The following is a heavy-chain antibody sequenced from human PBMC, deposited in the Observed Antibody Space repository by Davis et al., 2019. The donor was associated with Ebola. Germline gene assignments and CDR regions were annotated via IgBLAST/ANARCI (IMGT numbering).Heavy chain of an antibody. J-gene: IGHJ4*02. Sequence: ASVTVSCKASGYTFTDYNIHLMRQAPGQGLEWLGRVILKSGATNYAQKFQGRVTMTRDTSISTVYMELSSLRYDDTADYYCARGHNYAHEYWGQGTLVTVSS. D-gene: IGHD2-2*01. V-gene: IGHV1-2*06. CDR1: GYTFTDYN. CDR3: ARGHNYAHEY. CDR2: VILKSGAT.